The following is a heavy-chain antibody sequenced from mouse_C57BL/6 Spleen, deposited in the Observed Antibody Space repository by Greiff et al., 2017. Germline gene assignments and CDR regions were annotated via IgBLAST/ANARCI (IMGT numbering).Heavy chain of an antibody. V-gene: IGHV1-64*01. J-gene: IGHJ3*01. CDR1: GYTFTSYW. D-gene: IGHD3-2*02. CDR3: ARQLRLPEGFAY. Sequence: QVQLQQPGAELVKPGASVKLSCKASGYTFTSYWMHWVKQRPGQGLEWIGMIHPNSGSTNYNEKFKSKATLTVDKSSSTAYMQLSSLTSEDSAVYYCARQLRLPEGFAYWGQGTLVTVSA. CDR2: IHPNSGST.